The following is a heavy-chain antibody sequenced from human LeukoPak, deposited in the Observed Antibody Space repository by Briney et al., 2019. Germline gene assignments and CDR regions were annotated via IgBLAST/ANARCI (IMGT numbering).Heavy chain of an antibody. Sequence: KPSETLSLTCTVSGGSISSSSYYWGWIRQPPGKGLEWIGSIYYSGSTYYNPSLKSRVTISVDTSKNQFSLKLSSVTAADTAVYYCARGSVEGDFWSGYYILSYSDYWGQGTLVTVSS. V-gene: IGHV4-39*01. CDR3: ARGSVEGDFWSGYYILSYSDY. CDR1: GGSISSSSYY. J-gene: IGHJ4*02. D-gene: IGHD3-3*01. CDR2: IYYSGST.